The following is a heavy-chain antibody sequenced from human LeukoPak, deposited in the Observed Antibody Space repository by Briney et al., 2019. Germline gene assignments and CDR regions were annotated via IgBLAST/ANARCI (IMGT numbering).Heavy chain of an antibody. J-gene: IGHJ6*02. CDR2: IYYSGST. V-gene: IGHV4-31*03. CDR1: GGSISSGGYY. Sequence: SETLSLTCTVSGGSISSGGYYWSWIRQHPGKGLEWIGYIYYSGSTYYNPSLKSRVTISVDTSKNQFSLKLSSVTAADTAVYYCARVVCTNGVCYRPPYYYYGMDVWGQGTTVTVSS. CDR3: ARVVCTNGVCYRPPYYYYGMDV. D-gene: IGHD2-8*01.